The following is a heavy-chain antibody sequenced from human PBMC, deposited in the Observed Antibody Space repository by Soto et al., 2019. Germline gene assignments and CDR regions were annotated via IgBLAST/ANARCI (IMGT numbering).Heavy chain of an antibody. CDR1: GFTFSSYG. CDR2: IWYDGSNK. J-gene: IGHJ4*02. V-gene: IGHV3-33*01. Sequence: GGSLRLSCAASGFTFSSYGMHWVRQAPGKGLEWVAVIWYDGSNKYYADSVKGRFTISRDNSKNTLYLQMNSLRAEDTAVYYCARDRQQLDEFDYWGQGTLVTVSS. CDR3: ARDRQQLDEFDY. D-gene: IGHD6-13*01.